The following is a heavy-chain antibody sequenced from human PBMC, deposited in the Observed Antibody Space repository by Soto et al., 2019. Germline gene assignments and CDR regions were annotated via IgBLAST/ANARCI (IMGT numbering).Heavy chain of an antibody. CDR3: ARGTPIVGATLDRFDY. D-gene: IGHD1-26*01. CDR2: INPSGGST. CDR1: GYTNTSYY. J-gene: IGHJ4*02. V-gene: IGHV1-46*01. Sequence: ASVKVSCKASGYTNTSYYMHWVRQAPGQGLEWMGIINPSGGSTSYAQKFQGRVTMTRDTSTSTVYMELSSLRSEDTAVYYCARGTPIVGATLDRFDYWGQGTLVTVSS.